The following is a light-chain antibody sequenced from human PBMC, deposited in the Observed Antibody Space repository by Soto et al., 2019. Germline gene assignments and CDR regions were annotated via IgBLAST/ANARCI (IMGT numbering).Light chain of an antibody. CDR2: SAS. CDR3: QQLRRYPLT. J-gene: IGKJ4*01. V-gene: IGKV1-9*01. CDR1: QALSHY. Sequence: DIQLTQSPSVLSASVGDTVTITCRASQALSHYLAWYQQKPGKAPDLLIYSASTLQSGVPSSFSGSGSETEFSLTIRALQPEDFATYYCQQLRRYPLTCGGGTKVDIK.